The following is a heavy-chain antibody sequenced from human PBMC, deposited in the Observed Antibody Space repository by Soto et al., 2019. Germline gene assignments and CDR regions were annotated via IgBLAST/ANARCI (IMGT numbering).Heavy chain of an antibody. CDR1: GFTFSSYE. CDR3: ARDQGTTVTTSYYYYGMDV. CDR2: ISSSGSTI. D-gene: IGHD4-17*01. J-gene: IGHJ6*01. Sequence: GGSLRLSCAASGFTFSSYEMNWVRQSPGKGLEWVSYISSSGSTIYYADSVKGRFTISRDNAKNSLYLQMNSLRAEDTAVYYCARDQGTTVTTSYYYYGMDVWGQGTTVTVSS. V-gene: IGHV3-48*03.